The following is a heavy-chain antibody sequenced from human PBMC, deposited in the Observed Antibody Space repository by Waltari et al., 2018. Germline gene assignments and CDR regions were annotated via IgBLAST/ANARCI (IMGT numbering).Heavy chain of an antibody. J-gene: IGHJ4*02. V-gene: IGHV1-8*03. CDR2: MNPNSGNT. Sequence: QVQLVQSGAEVKKPGASVTVSCKASGYPFTSYDLNWVRQAPGQGLDGMGWMNPNSGNTGYAKKFQGRVTITRNTSISTAYMELSSLRSEDTAVYYCARGRFLLGGSYYQRGVLGYWGQGTLVTVSS. CDR1: GYPFTSYD. CDR3: ARGRFLLGGSYYQRGVLGY. D-gene: IGHD1-26*01.